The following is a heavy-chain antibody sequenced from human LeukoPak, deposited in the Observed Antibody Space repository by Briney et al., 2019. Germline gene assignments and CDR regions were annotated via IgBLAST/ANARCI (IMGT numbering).Heavy chain of an antibody. D-gene: IGHD1/OR15-1a*01. CDR2: ISYDGSNK. J-gene: IGHJ4*02. Sequence: GRSLRLSCAASGFTFSSSAMHWVRQAPGKGLEWVAVISYDGSNKYYADSVKGRFTISRDNSKNTLYLQMNSLRPDDTAVYYCARDSSDANIDYWGQGTLVTVSS. V-gene: IGHV3-30-3*01. CDR3: ARDSSDANIDY. CDR1: GFTFSSSA.